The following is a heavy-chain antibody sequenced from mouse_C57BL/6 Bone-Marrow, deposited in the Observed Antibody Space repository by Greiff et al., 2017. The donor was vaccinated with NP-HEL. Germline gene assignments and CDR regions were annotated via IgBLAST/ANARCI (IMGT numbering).Heavy chain of an antibody. V-gene: IGHV1-15*01. Sequence: QVQLQQSGAELVRPGASVTLSCKASGYTFTDYEMHWVKQTPVHGLEWIGAIDPETGGTAYNQKFKGKAIMTADKSSSTAYMELRSLTSEDSAVYYCDGYFDYWGQGTTLTVSS. J-gene: IGHJ2*01. D-gene: IGHD2-3*01. CDR1: GYTFTDYE. CDR2: IDPETGGT. CDR3: DGYFDY.